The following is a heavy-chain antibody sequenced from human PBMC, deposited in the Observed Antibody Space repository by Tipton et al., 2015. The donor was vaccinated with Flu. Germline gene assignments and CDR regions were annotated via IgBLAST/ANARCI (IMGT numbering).Heavy chain of an antibody. J-gene: IGHJ6*02. CDR2: IYNSGTT. Sequence: LRLSCTVSDGSITSYYWSWIRQPPGKGLEWIGYIYNSGTTNFNPSLMSRLTISVDTSKNQFSLKLSSVTAADTAVYFCARARAPYYSYAMDVWGQGTTVTVSS. CDR3: ARARAPYYSYAMDV. CDR1: DGSITSYY. V-gene: IGHV4-59*01.